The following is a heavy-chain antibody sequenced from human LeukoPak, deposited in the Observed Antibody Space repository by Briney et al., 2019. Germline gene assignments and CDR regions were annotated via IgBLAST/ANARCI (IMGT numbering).Heavy chain of an antibody. D-gene: IGHD3-10*02. CDR1: GFTFSSYE. V-gene: IGHV3-48*03. J-gene: IGHJ6*04. CDR2: ISSSGSTI. Sequence: LPGGCLRLSCAAPGFTFSSYEMNWVRQAPGKVLEWVSYISSSGSTIYYADSVKGRFTICRDNAKNSLYLQMNSLRAEDTAVYHCAELGITMIGGVWGKGTTVTISS. CDR3: AELGITMIGGV.